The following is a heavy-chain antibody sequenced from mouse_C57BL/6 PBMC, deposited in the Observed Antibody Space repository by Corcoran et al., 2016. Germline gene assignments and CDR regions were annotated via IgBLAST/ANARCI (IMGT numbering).Heavy chain of an antibody. Sequence: QIQLVQSGPELKKPGETVKISCKASGYTFTTYGMSWVKQAPGKGLKWMGWINTYSGVPTYADDFKGRFAFSLETSASTAYLQINNLKNEDTATYFCARFPLYDYDGGGAMDYWGQGTSVTVSS. CDR1: GYTFTTYG. CDR2: INTYSGVP. J-gene: IGHJ4*01. V-gene: IGHV9-3*01. D-gene: IGHD2-4*01. CDR3: ARFPLYDYDGGGAMDY.